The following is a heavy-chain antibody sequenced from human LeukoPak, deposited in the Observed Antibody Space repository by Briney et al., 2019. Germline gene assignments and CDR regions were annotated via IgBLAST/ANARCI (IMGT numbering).Heavy chain of an antibody. V-gene: IGHV3-48*03. CDR1: GFTLSSSE. CDR3: ARNYYDSSGYFDY. J-gene: IGHJ4*02. D-gene: IGHD3-22*01. Sequence: GGSLRLSCAASGFTLSSSEMNWVRQAPGKGLEWVSYISRSGSTIFYADSVKGRFTISRDNSKNTLYLQMNSLRAEDTAVYYCARNYYDSSGYFDYWGQGTLVTVSS. CDR2: ISRSGSTI.